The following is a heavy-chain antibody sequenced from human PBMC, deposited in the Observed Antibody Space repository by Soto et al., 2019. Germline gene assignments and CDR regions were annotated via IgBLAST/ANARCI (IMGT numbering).Heavy chain of an antibody. Sequence: SLRLSCTATGFIFDDFAMHWVRQAPGKGLEWVSGISWNSAGVVYADSVKGRFTISRDNAEDSLYLHMNSLRPDDTAFYFCVKDSGVWPRNFFDHWGQGALVTVLL. D-gene: IGHD2-21*02. CDR1: GFIFDDFA. V-gene: IGHV3-9*01. J-gene: IGHJ5*02. CDR2: ISWNSAGV. CDR3: VKDSGVWPRNFFDH.